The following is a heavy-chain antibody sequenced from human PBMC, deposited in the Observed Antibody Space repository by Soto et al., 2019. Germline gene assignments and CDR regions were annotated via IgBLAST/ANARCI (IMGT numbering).Heavy chain of an antibody. Sequence: SETLSLTCAVSSDSIISRNWWSWIRQPPGKGPEWIGEINHSGSTNYNPSLKSRVTISVDTSKNQFSLKLSSVTAADTAVYYCARAIVVVPAANRTIKYFDYWGQGTLVTVSS. CDR1: SDSIISRNW. D-gene: IGHD2-2*01. J-gene: IGHJ4*02. CDR2: INHSGST. CDR3: ARAIVVVPAANRTIKYFDY. V-gene: IGHV4-4*02.